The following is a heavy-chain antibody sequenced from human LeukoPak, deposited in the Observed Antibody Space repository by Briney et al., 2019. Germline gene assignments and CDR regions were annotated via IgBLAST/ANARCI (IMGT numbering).Heavy chain of an antibody. CDR3: ARGGYYDSSGYYHYYFDY. CDR2: IYYSGST. D-gene: IGHD3-22*01. Sequence: SETLSLTCTVSGGSISSYYWSWIRQPPGKGLEWIGYIYYSGSTNYNPSLKSRVTISVDTSKNQFSLKLSSVTAADTAVYYCARGGYYDSSGYYHYYFDYWGQGTLVTVSS. CDR1: GGSISSYY. V-gene: IGHV4-59*01. J-gene: IGHJ4*02.